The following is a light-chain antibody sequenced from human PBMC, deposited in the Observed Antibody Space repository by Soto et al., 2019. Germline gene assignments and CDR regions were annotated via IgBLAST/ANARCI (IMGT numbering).Light chain of an antibody. CDR3: SIYTSSSTLL. CDR2: EVS. CDR1: SSDDGVYNY. Sequence: QSALTQPASVYGSPGVSITLSCIGTSSDDGVYNYVSWYQQHPGIAPTLMIYEVSNRPLGGTNCFSGSHSGNPSSLTMSRLQAEDVFDYYTSIYTSSSTLLFGTGTKFT. V-gene: IGLV2-14*01. J-gene: IGLJ1*01.